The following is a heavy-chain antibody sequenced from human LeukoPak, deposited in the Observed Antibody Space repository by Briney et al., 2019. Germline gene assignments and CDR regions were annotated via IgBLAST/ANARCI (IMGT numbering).Heavy chain of an antibody. Sequence: PSETLSLTCTVSGASINSGTYYWSWIRQHPGKGLEWIGYISYSGTSYYSPSLKSRVTISVDKSNNQFSLKLNSMTAADTAVYYCARVGGGYTFAVGYWGQGTLVTVSS. CDR3: ARVGGGYTFAVGY. CDR2: ISYSGTS. J-gene: IGHJ4*02. D-gene: IGHD5-18*01. V-gene: IGHV4-31*03. CDR1: GASINSGTYY.